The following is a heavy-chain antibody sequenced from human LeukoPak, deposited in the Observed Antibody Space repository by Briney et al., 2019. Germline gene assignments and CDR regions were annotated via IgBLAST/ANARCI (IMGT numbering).Heavy chain of an antibody. CDR3: ARGRRWLAFDI. J-gene: IGHJ3*02. V-gene: IGHV4-34*01. CDR1: GGSFSGYY. CDR2: INHSGST. Sequence: SETLSLTCAVYGGSFSGYYWSWIRQPSGKGLEWIGEINHSGSTNYNPSLKSRVTISVDTSKNQFSLKLSSVTAADTAVYYCARGRRWLAFDIWGQGTMVTVSS. D-gene: IGHD5-24*01.